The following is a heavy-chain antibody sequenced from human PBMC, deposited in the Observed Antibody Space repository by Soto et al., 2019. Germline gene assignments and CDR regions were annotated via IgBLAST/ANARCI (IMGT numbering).Heavy chain of an antibody. Sequence: ASVKVSCKASGYTFTRYGISWVRQAPGQGLEWMGWISGYNGDTNYAQKLQGKVSMTIDTSTGTAYMELRSLTSDDTAVYYCAKNGQPPYYYYGLDVWGQGTKVTVSS. D-gene: IGHD2-8*01. J-gene: IGHJ6*02. CDR2: ISGYNGDT. CDR3: AKNGQPPYYYYGLDV. V-gene: IGHV1-18*01. CDR1: GYTFTRYG.